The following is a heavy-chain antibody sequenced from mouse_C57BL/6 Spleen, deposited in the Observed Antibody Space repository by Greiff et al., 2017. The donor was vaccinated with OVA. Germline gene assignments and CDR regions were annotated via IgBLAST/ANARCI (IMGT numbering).Heavy chain of an antibody. J-gene: IGHJ3*01. CDR2: IDPSDSYT. V-gene: IGHV1-69*01. D-gene: IGHD3-2*02. Sequence: QVQLQQPGAELVMPGASVKLSCKASGYTFTSYWMHWVKQRPGQGLEWIGEIDPSDSYTNYNQKFKGKSTLTVDKSSSTAYMQLSSLTSEDSAVYYCARSGTAQAPFADWGKGTLVTVSA. CDR3: ARSGTAQAPFAD. CDR1: GYTFTSYW.